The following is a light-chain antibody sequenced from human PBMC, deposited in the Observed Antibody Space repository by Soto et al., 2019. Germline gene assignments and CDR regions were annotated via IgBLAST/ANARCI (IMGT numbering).Light chain of an antibody. J-gene: IGLJ2*01. CDR3: GTWDDSLSAVV. Sequence: QSALTQPPSVSAAPGQKVTISCSGSSSDIGDNYVSWYQQLPGTDPKLLIYDNNERPSGIPDRFSGSKSGTSATLGITGLQTGDEADYYCGTWDDSLSAVVFGGGTKVTVL. V-gene: IGLV1-51*01. CDR1: SSDIGDNY. CDR2: DNN.